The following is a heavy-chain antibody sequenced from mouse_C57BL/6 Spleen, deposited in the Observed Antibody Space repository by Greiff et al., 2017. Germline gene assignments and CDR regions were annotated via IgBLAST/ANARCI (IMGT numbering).Heavy chain of an antibody. CDR2: IYPGSGST. D-gene: IGHD2-5*01. Sequence: QVQLQQPGAELVKPGASVKMSCKASGYTFTSYWITWVKQRPGQGLEWIGDIYPGSGSTNYNEKFKSKATLTVDTSSSTAYMQLSSLTSEDSAVYYCARYYYSNYDWFAYWGQGTLGTVSA. CDR3: ARYYYSNYDWFAY. CDR1: GYTFTSYW. V-gene: IGHV1-55*01. J-gene: IGHJ3*01.